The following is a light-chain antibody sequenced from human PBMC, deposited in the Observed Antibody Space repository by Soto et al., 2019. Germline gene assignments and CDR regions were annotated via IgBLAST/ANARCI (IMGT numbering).Light chain of an antibody. CDR2: DAS. CDR3: QQYEDLPRT. V-gene: IGKV1-33*01. Sequence: DVQMTQSPSSLSASVGDRVIITCKANQSIANFLNWFQHKPGEAPKLLISDASHLELGVPSRFSGRRSGTEFVLDISILQSEDVATYFCQQYEDLPRTFGGGTKVDI. CDR1: QSIANF. J-gene: IGKJ4*01.